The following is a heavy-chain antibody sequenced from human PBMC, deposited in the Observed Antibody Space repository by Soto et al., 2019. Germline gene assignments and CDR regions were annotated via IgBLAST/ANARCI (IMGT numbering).Heavy chain of an antibody. D-gene: IGHD6-19*01. V-gene: IGHV4-39*01. CDR3: ASHGYVSSIVVAGTFDF. Sequence: QLQLQESGPGLVKPSETLSLTCSVSGGSISSGSYYWGWIRQPPGKGLEWIASIYYSGNTYYNPSLKSRVTLSVDPSRNQFSLKLSSVPAADTAVYYCASHGYVSSIVVAGTFDFWGQGALVTVSS. CDR1: GGSISSGSYY. CDR2: IYYSGNT. J-gene: IGHJ4*02.